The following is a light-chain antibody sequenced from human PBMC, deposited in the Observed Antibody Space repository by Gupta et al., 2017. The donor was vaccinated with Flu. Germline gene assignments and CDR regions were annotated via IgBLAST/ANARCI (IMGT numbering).Light chain of an antibody. V-gene: IGKV1-5*03. CDR1: QSIGSW. J-gene: IGKJ1*01. Sequence: DIQMTQSPATLSASVGDRVTISCRASQSIGSWLAWYQQKPGKDPKLLIYKASTLETGVPERFSGSRSGRDFTLTIISRQRDDLATYYCQHENSYSRAFGQGTTVEIK. CDR2: KAS. CDR3: QHENSYSRA.